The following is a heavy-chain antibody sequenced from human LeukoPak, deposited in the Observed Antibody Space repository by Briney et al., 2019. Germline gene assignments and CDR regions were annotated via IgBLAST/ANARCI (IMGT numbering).Heavy chain of an antibody. CDR2: IYHSGST. V-gene: IGHV4-30-2*01. CDR1: GGSISSGGYS. Sequence: SETLSLTCAVSGGSISSGGYSWSWIRQPPGKGLEWIGYIYHSGSTYYNPSLKSRVTISVDRSKNQFSLKLTSVTAADTAVYYCARGSCSGGSCNDYWGQGTLVTVSS. CDR3: ARGSCSGGSCNDY. D-gene: IGHD2-15*01. J-gene: IGHJ4*02.